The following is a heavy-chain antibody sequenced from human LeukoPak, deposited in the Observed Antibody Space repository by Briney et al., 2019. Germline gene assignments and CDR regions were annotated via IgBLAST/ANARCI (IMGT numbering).Heavy chain of an antibody. CDR1: GASIYTSSYY. J-gene: IGHJ5*02. CDR3: ARGLRGYSYGSNWFDP. D-gene: IGHD5-18*01. Sequence: SETPPLTFTVSGASIYTSSYYCGCIRQPPGKGLELTGSFYYSRRTYYSPSVKRRVSISLDTSKTQFCLELHPVTPADTAVHYCARGLRGYSYGSNWFDPWGQGTLVTVSS. CDR2: FYYSRRT. V-gene: IGHV4-39*01.